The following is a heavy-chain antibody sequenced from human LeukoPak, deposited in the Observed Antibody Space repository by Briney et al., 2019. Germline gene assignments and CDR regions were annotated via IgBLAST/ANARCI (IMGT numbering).Heavy chain of an antibody. D-gene: IGHD6-19*01. J-gene: IGHJ4*02. CDR3: AREATWGQWYFDH. V-gene: IGHV3-30*03. Sequence: PGGSLRLSCVASGFSLSNHGMHWVRQAPGKGLEWVSVIARDGGAKFYADSVKGRFTLSRDNSKNMFFLQTNFLTVEDTAIYYCAREATWGQWYFDHWGQGTPVTVSS. CDR1: GFSLSNHG. CDR2: IARDGGAK.